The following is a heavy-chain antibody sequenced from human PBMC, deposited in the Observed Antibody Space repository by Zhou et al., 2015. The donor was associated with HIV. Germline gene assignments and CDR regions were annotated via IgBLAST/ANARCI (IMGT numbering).Heavy chain of an antibody. Sequence: QVQLVQSGAEVKKPGASVKVSCKASGYTFTSYDINWVRQATGQGLEWMGWMNPNSGNTGYAQKFQGRVTITADESTSTAYMELSSLRSEDTAVYYCARGREVLRYFDWLLPYYGMDVWGQGTTVTVSS. D-gene: IGHD3-9*01. V-gene: IGHV1-8*01. CDR2: MNPNSGNT. J-gene: IGHJ6*02. CDR3: ARGREVLRYFDWLLPYYGMDV. CDR1: GYTFTSYD.